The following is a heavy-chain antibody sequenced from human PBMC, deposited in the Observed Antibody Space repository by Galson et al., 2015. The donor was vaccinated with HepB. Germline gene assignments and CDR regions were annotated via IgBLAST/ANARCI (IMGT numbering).Heavy chain of an antibody. Sequence: ETLSLTCTVSGDSISSYYWSWIRQPAGKGLEWIGRIHASGSTNYNPSLKSRLTTSVDTSKNQFSLRLSSVTAADTAVYYCARAGGYCSGGSCYSVWGQGTLVTVSS. CDR3: ARAGGYCSGGSCYSV. V-gene: IGHV4-4*07. J-gene: IGHJ4*02. CDR2: IHASGST. D-gene: IGHD2-15*01. CDR1: GDSISSYY.